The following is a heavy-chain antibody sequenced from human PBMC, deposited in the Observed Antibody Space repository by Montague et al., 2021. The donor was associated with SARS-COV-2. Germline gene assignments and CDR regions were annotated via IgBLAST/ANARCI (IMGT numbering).Heavy chain of an antibody. CDR3: ARSHELWFGENPQGPGAFDI. CDR1: GFPSSSYS. J-gene: IGHJ3*02. D-gene: IGHD3-10*01. Sequence: YRRLSCAASGFPSSSYSMNWVRQAPRKGLEWVSSISSSSSYIYYADSVKGRFTISRDNAKNSLYLQMNSLRAEDTAVYYCARSHELWFGENPQGPGAFDIWGQGTMVTVSS. CDR2: ISSSSSYI. V-gene: IGHV3-21*01.